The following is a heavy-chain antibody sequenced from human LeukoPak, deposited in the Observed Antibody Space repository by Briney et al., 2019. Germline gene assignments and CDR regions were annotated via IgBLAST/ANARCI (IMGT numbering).Heavy chain of an antibody. CDR1: GYTFTSYG. D-gene: IGHD2-15*01. J-gene: IGHJ3*02. V-gene: IGHV1-18*04. CDR2: ISAYNGNT. CDR3: ARDLLYCSGGSCYSLDAFDI. Sequence: GASVKVSCKASGYTFTSYGISWVRQAPGQGLEWMGWISAYNGNTNYAQKLQGRVTMTTDTSTSTAYMELGSLRSDDTAVYYCARDLLYCSGGSCYSLDAFDIWGQGTMVTVSS.